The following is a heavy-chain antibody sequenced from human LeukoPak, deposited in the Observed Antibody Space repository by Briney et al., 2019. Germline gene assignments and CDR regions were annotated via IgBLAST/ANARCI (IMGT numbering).Heavy chain of an antibody. CDR2: IKTKSQGGTR. D-gene: IGHD1-14*01. V-gene: IGHV3-15*05. Sequence: KTGGSLRLSCAASGFTFSKAWMSWDRQAPGKGLEWVARIKTKSQGGTRDYAAPVKGRFAISRDDSEDRLYLQMNSLKSEDTAVYYSPVGLGKTDPDYWGQGTLVPVSS. J-gene: IGHJ4*02. CDR1: GFTFSKAW. CDR3: PVGLGKTDPDY.